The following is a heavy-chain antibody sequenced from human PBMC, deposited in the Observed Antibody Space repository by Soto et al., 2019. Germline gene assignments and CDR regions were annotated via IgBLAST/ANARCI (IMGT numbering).Heavy chain of an antibody. CDR2: ISGSGSNT. CDR3: AKAPGVVSASRHFDF. Sequence: GGSLRLSCAASGFTFSSYAMTWVRQAPGKGLEWVSHISGSGSNTYYADSVRGRFTISRDSSKNTLYLQMNSLRAEDTAIYYCAKAPGVVSASRHFDFWGQGTLVTVSS. CDR1: GFTFSSYA. D-gene: IGHD3-3*01. J-gene: IGHJ4*02. V-gene: IGHV3-23*01.